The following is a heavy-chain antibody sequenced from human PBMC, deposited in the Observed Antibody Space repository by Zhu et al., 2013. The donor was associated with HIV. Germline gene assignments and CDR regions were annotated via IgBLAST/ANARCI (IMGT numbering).Heavy chain of an antibody. J-gene: IGHJ6*01. CDR3: VEGDYDGYEDNSYTMDV. CDR1: GGTFTNYG. CDR2: IIPLLGTR. Sequence: QVQLMQSGSGVRKPGSSVKVSCKPSGGTFTNYGFSWVRQAPGQGLEWMGGIIPLLGTRNYAQKFQGRLTINADKATSTVHMELSSLRFDDTAVYYCVEGDYDGYEDNSYTMDVWARDTVXVS. D-gene: IGHD3-10*01. V-gene: IGHV1-69*06.